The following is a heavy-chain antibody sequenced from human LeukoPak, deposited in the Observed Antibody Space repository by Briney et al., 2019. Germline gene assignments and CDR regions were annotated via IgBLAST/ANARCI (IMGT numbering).Heavy chain of an antibody. CDR1: GFTFSSYW. CDR3: ARDPHSADIVVTIIWFDY. J-gene: IGHJ4*02. Sequence: GGSLRLSCAASGFTFSSYWMSWVRQAPGKGLEWVANIKQDGSEKYYVDSVKGRFTISRDNAKNSLYLQMNSLRAEDTAVYYCARDPHSADIVVTIIWFDYWGQGTLVTVSS. CDR2: IKQDGSEK. V-gene: IGHV3-7*01. D-gene: IGHD5-12*01.